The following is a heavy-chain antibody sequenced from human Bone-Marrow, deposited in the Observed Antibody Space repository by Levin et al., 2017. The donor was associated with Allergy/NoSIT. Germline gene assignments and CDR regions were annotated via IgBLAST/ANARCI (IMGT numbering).Heavy chain of an antibody. CDR1: GFTFNTYA. Sequence: AGGSLRLSCEASGFTFNTYAMSWVRQAPGKGLEWVSTLSASGISTNYADSVRGRFTISRDNAKKTLYLQMSSLRPDDTGVYYCAKDYGSGIYDYNYYGLDVWGQGTTVTVSS. J-gene: IGHJ6*02. CDR3: AKDYGSGIYDYNYYGLDV. V-gene: IGHV3-23*01. D-gene: IGHD3-10*01. CDR2: LSASGIST.